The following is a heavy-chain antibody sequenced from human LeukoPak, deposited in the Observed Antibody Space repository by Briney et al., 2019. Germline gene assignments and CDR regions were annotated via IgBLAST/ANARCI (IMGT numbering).Heavy chain of an antibody. D-gene: IGHD3-9*01. CDR3: AGGNYDILTGYLY. CDR1: GVSFSGYY. Sequence: PSETLSLTCAVYGVSFSGYYWSWIRQPPGKGLEWIGEINHSGSTNYNPSLKSRVTISVDTSKNQFSLKLSSVTAADTAVYYCAGGNYDILTGYLYWGQGTLVTVSS. CDR2: INHSGST. J-gene: IGHJ4*02. V-gene: IGHV4-34*01.